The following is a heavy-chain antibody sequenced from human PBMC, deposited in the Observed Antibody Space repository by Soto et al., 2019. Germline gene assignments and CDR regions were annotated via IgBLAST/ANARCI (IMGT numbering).Heavy chain of an antibody. D-gene: IGHD3-9*01. CDR3: ARAGRYFDWLLSNWFDP. J-gene: IGHJ5*02. Sequence: GASVKVSCKASGYTFTSYAMHWVRQAPGQRLEWMGWINAGNGNTKYSQKFQGRVTITRGTSASTAYMELSSLRSEDTAVYYCARAGRYFDWLLSNWFDPWGQGTLVTVSS. CDR1: GYTFTSYA. V-gene: IGHV1-3*01. CDR2: INAGNGNT.